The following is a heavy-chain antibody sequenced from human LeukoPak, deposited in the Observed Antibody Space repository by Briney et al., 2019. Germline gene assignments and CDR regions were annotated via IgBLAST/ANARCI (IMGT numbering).Heavy chain of an antibody. D-gene: IGHD5-18*01. Sequence: GASVKVSCKASGYTFTTYGLSWVRQAPGQGLEWMGWINTNTGNPTYAQGFTGRFVFSLDTSVSTAYLQISSLKAEDTAVYYCARGAWIQLWFQRAGDAFDIWGQGTMVTVSS. V-gene: IGHV7-4-1*02. J-gene: IGHJ3*02. CDR3: ARGAWIQLWFQRAGDAFDI. CDR1: GYTFTTYG. CDR2: INTNTGNP.